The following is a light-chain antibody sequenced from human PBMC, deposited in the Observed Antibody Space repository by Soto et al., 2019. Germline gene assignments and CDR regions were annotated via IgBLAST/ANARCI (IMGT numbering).Light chain of an antibody. Sequence: QSVLTQPPSASGTPGQRVTISWSGSSSNIGSNTVNWYQQLPGTAPKLLIYSNNQRPSGVPDRFSGSKSGNSASLAISGLQSEDETDYYCAAWDDSLNGVVFGGGTKLTVL. J-gene: IGLJ2*01. CDR2: SNN. CDR1: SSNIGSNT. V-gene: IGLV1-44*01. CDR3: AAWDDSLNGVV.